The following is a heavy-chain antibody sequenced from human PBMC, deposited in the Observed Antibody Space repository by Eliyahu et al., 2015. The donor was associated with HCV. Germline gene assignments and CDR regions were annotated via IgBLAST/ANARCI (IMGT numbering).Heavy chain of an antibody. V-gene: IGHV3-9*01. D-gene: IGHD4-11*01. CDR1: GFTFXDYA. J-gene: IGHJ6*02. CDR2: ISWNGGTI. CDR3: VKDIYSNYQYYNMDV. Sequence: EVQLVESGGGSVEPGRSLXLSCAASGFTFXDYAMHWVRQAPGKGLEWVSGISWNGGTIGYAGSVKGRFTISRDNAKNSLYLQMNSLRAEDTALYYCVKDIYSNYQYYNMDVWGQGTTVSVS.